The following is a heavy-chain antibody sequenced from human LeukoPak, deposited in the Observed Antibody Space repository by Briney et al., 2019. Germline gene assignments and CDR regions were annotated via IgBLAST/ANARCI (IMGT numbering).Heavy chain of an antibody. Sequence: PGGSLRLSCAASGFTFSSHSMNWVPQAPGKGLEWVSYISSSSGTIYYADSVKGRFTISRDNAKSSLYLQMNSLRAKDTAVYYCARASNNYYYYYMDVWGKGTTVTVSS. D-gene: IGHD4-11*01. CDR3: ARASNNYYYYYMDV. J-gene: IGHJ6*03. CDR1: GFTFSSHS. CDR2: ISSSSGTI. V-gene: IGHV3-48*04.